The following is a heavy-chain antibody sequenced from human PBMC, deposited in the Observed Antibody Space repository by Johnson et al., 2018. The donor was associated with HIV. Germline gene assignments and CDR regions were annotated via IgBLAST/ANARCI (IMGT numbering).Heavy chain of an antibody. Sequence: CAASGFTFDDHGMSWVRQAPGKGLEWVSGINWNGGTTGYVDSVKGRYTISRDNAKNSLYLQMNSLRAEDTAVYYCATLSLIAAPDPFDIWGQGTMVTVSS. V-gene: IGHV3-20*04. CDR3: ATLSLIAAPDPFDI. CDR1: GFTFDDHG. J-gene: IGHJ3*02. CDR2: INWNGGTT. D-gene: IGHD6-6*01.